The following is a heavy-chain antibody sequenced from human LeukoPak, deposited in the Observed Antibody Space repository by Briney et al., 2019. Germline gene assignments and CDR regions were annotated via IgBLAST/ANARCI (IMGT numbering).Heavy chain of an antibody. CDR2: IKQDGSEK. V-gene: IGHV3-7*01. J-gene: IGHJ4*02. CDR3: AREKRGIQLWFYFDY. Sequence: GGSLRLSCAASGFTFSSHWMSWVRQAPGKGLEWVANIKQDGSEKYYVDSVKGGFTISRDNAKNSLYLQMNSLRAEDTAVYYCAREKRGIQLWFYFDYWGQGTLVTVSS. CDR1: GFTFSSHW. D-gene: IGHD5-18*01.